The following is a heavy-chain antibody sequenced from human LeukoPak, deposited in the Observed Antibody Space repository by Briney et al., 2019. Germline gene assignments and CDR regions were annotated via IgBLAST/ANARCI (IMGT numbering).Heavy chain of an antibody. CDR1: GFTFSLYW. D-gene: IGHD2-21*02. V-gene: IGHV3-74*01. Sequence: PGGSLRLSCAASGFTFSLYWMPWVRQTPGKGLVWVSRLNSDGSVTTYADSVKGRFTISRDNAKNTLYLQMNNLKAEDTALYYCVREYCGGDCYTDFWGQGTLVTVSS. CDR2: LNSDGSVT. CDR3: VREYCGGDCYTDF. J-gene: IGHJ4*02.